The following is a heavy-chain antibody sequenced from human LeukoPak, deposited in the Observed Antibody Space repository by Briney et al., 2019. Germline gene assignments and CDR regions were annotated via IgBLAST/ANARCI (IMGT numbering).Heavy chain of an antibody. V-gene: IGHV4-34*01. CDR3: ARGRNYAGNSVPIYFDY. D-gene: IGHD4-23*01. CDR2: INHSGST. CDR1: GGSFSGYY. J-gene: IGHJ4*02. Sequence: SETLSLTCAVYGGSFSGYYWSWIRQPPGKGLEWIGEINHSGSTNYNPSLKSRVTISVDTSKNQFSLKLSSVTAADTAVYYCARGRNYAGNSVPIYFDYWGQGTLVTVSS.